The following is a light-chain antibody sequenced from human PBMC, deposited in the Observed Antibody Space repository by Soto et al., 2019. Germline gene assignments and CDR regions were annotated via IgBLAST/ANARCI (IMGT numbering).Light chain of an antibody. J-gene: IGKJ4*01. CDR2: GAS. Sequence: EIVLTRSPGTLSLSPGERATLSCRASQSVSSSYLAWYQQKPGQAPRLLIYGASSRATGIPDRFSGSGFGTDFTLTISRLEPEDFAVYYCQQYGSSPTFGGGTKVDIK. V-gene: IGKV3-20*01. CDR3: QQYGSSPT. CDR1: QSVSSSY.